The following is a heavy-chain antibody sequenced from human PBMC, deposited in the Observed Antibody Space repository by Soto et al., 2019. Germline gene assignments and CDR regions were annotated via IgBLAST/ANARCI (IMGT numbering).Heavy chain of an antibody. V-gene: IGHV4-59*01. Sequence: PSETLSLTCTVSGGSISSYYWSWIRQPPGKGLEWIGYIYYSGSTNYNPSLKSRVTISVDMPKNQFSLKLSSVTAADTAVYYCAVGIAARPPNFDYWGQGTLVTVSS. CDR3: AVGIAARPPNFDY. J-gene: IGHJ4*02. CDR2: IYYSGST. D-gene: IGHD6-6*01. CDR1: GGSISSYY.